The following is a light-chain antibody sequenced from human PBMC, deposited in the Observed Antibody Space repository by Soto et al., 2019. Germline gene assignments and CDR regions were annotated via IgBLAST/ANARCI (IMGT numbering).Light chain of an antibody. V-gene: IGLV2-14*03. Sequence: QSVLTQPASVSGSPGQSITISCTGTGSDVGGSNYVSWYQQHPGKAPKLMIYDDSNRPLGVSNRFSGSKSGNTASLTISGLQAEDEADYYCCSSTSSSPYVFGTGTKVTVL. CDR3: CSSTSSSPYV. CDR2: DDS. CDR1: GSDVGGSNY. J-gene: IGLJ1*01.